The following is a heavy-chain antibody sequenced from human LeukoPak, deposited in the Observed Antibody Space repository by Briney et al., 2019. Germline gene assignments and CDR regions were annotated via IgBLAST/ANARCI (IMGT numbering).Heavy chain of an antibody. CDR3: ARGFYSPAY. CDR1: GGSISSDY. CDR2: IYYSGRT. V-gene: IGHV4-59*01. J-gene: IGHJ4*02. Sequence: SETLSLTCTVSGGSISSDYWSWIRQPPGKGLEWGGYIYYSGRTFYNPSLKSRVTMSVDTSKNQFSLKLSSVTAADTAIYYCARGFYSPAYWGQGTLVTVSS. D-gene: IGHD4-11*01.